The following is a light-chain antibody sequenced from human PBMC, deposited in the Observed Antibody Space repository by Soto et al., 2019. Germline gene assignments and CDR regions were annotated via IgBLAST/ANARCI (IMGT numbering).Light chain of an antibody. CDR1: SSDVGGYIW. V-gene: IGLV2-14*01. J-gene: IGLJ1*01. CDR2: DVS. Sequence: QSVLTQPASVSGSPGQSITISCTGTSSDVGGYIWVSWYQHHPGKAPKLIIYDVSDRPSGVSSRFSGSKSGSTASLTISGLQTEDEADYYCISYTSRSTYVFGSGTKVTVL. CDR3: ISYTSRSTYV.